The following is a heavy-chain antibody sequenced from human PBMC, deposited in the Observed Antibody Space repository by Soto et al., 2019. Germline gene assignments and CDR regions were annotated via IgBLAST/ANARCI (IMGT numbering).Heavy chain of an antibody. Sequence: GGSLRLSCAASGFTFSSYSMNWVRQAPGKGLEWVSYISSSSSTIYYADSVKGRFTISRDNAKNSLYLQMNSLRAEDTAVYYCARGLYCSGGSCYNDAFDIWGQGTMVTVSS. CDR1: GFTFSSYS. J-gene: IGHJ3*02. CDR3: ARGLYCSGGSCYNDAFDI. D-gene: IGHD2-15*01. CDR2: ISSSSSTI. V-gene: IGHV3-48*04.